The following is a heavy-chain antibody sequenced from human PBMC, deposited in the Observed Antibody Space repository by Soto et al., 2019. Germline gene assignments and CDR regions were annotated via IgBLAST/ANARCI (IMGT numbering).Heavy chain of an antibody. CDR1: GGTFSSYT. D-gene: IGHD2-15*01. CDR2: IIPILGIA. V-gene: IGHV1-69*02. J-gene: IGHJ3*01. CDR3: ARVSGLVVVVAARLEDAFDL. Sequence: QVQLVQSGAEVKKPGSSVKVSCKASGGTFSSYTISWVRQAPGQGLEWMGRIIPILGIANYAQKFQGRVTITADKSTSPXSXXLSSLRSEDTAVYYCARVSGLVVVVAARLEDAFDLWGQGTMVTVSS.